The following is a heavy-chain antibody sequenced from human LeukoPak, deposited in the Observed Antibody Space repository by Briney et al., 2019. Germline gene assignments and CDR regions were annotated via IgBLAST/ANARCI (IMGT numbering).Heavy chain of an antibody. CDR1: GGSFSGYY. D-gene: IGHD2-2*01. CDR2: INHSGST. V-gene: IGHV4-34*01. Sequence: SETLSLTCAVYGGSFSGYYWSWIRQPPGKGLEWIGEINHSGSTSYNPSLKSRVTISVDTSKNQFSLKLSSVTAADTAVYYCARGSYQSPRYCSSTSCYYYGMDVWGKGTTVTVSS. CDR3: ARGSYQSPRYCSSTSCYYYGMDV. J-gene: IGHJ6*04.